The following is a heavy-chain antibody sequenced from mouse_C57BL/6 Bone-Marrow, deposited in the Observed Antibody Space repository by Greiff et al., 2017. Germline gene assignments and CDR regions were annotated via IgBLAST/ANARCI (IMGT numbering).Heavy chain of an antibody. Sequence: DVMLVESGGGLVKPGGSLTLSCAASGFTFSDYGMHWVRQAPEKGLEWVAYISSGSSTIYYADTVKGRFTISRDNAKNTLFLQMTSLRSEDTAMYYCARPYDYDVWFAYWGQGTLVTVSA. CDR3: ARPYDYDVWFAY. CDR1: GFTFSDYG. D-gene: IGHD2-4*01. V-gene: IGHV5-17*01. CDR2: ISSGSSTI. J-gene: IGHJ3*01.